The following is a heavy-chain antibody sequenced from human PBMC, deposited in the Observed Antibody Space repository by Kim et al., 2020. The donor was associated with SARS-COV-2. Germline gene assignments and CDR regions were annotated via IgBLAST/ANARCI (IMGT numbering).Heavy chain of an antibody. Sequence: GGSLRLSCAASGFTFSSYWMSWVRQAPGKGLEWVAYIRQDGVDKFYVDSVKGRFTISRDNAKKSLYLQMNSLSAEDTAVYYCARKREPGGQGTVVTGSS. CDR2: IRQDGVDK. D-gene: IGHD1-1*01. V-gene: IGHV3-7*03. CDR3: ARKREP. J-gene: IGHJ4*02. CDR1: GFTFSSYW.